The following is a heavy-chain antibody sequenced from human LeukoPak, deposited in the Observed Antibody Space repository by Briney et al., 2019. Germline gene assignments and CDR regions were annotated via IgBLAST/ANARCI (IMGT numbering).Heavy chain of an antibody. V-gene: IGHV3-23*01. J-gene: IGHJ4*02. D-gene: IGHD3-10*01. CDR2: ISDSGGTT. Sequence: PGGSLRLSCAASGFAFSSYAMSWVRQAPGEGLEWVSVISDSGGTTYYADFVKGRFTISRDNSKNTLYLQMNSLRAEDTAVYYCARDLAGRTSGFDYWGQGTLVTVSS. CDR1: GFAFSSYA. CDR3: ARDLAGRTSGFDY.